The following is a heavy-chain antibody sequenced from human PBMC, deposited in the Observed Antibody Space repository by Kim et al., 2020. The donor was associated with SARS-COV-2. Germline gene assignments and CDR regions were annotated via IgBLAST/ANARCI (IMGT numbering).Heavy chain of an antibody. J-gene: IGHJ6*03. D-gene: IGHD3-3*01. Sequence: GGSLRLSCAASGFTFSSYEMNWVRQAPGKGLEWVSYISSSGSTIYYADSVKGRFTISRDNAKNSLYLQMNSLRAEDTAVYYCARVFWSGIYYYYYYMDVWGKGTTVTVSS. CDR1: GFTFSSYE. CDR3: ARVFWSGIYYYYYYMDV. CDR2: ISSSGSTI. V-gene: IGHV3-48*03.